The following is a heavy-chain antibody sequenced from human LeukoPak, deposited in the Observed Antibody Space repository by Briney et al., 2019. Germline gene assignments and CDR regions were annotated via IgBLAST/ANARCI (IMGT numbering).Heavy chain of an antibody. CDR2: ISYDGSNK. Sequence: GRSLSLSCAASGFTFSSYGMHWVRQAPGKGREWVGVISYDGSNKYYADSVKGRFTISRDNSKNTLYLQMNSLRAEDTAVYYCAKDGPPCITGTELDYYYGMDVWGQGTTVTVSS. D-gene: IGHD1-7*01. CDR3: AKDGPPCITGTELDYYYGMDV. J-gene: IGHJ6*02. V-gene: IGHV3-30*18. CDR1: GFTFSSYG.